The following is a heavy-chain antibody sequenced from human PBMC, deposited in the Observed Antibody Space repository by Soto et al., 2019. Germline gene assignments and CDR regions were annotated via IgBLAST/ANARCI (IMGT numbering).Heavy chain of an antibody. CDR2: IYYSGST. V-gene: IGHV4-59*01. D-gene: IGHD2-15*01. Sequence: PSETLSLTCTVSGGSISSYYWSWIRQPPGKGLERIGYIYYSGSTNYNPPLKSRVTISVDTSKNQFSLKLSSVTAADTAVYYCAGDTGYCSGGSCSIEYFQHWGQGTLVTVSS. CDR1: GGSISSYY. CDR3: AGDTGYCSGGSCSIEYFQH. J-gene: IGHJ1*01.